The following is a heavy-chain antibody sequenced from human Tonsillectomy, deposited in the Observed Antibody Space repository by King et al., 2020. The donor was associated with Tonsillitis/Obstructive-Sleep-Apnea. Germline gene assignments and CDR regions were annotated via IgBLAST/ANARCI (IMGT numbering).Heavy chain of an antibody. Sequence: FTLKESGPTLVKPTQTLTLTCTFSGFSLSTSGVGVGWIRQPPGKALEWLALIYWDDDKRYSPSLKSRLTITKDTSKNQVVLTMTNMAPVDTATYYCALDVDTAMVPGAFGYWGQGTLVTVSS. D-gene: IGHD5-18*01. V-gene: IGHV2-5*02. CDR2: IYWDDDK. CDR3: ALDVDTAMVPGAFGY. CDR1: GFSLSTSGVG. J-gene: IGHJ4*02.